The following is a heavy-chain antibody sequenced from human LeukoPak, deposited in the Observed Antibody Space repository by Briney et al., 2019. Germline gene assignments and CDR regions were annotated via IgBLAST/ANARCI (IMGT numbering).Heavy chain of an antibody. J-gene: IGHJ4*02. Sequence: PGGSLRLSCAASGFTFSSYAMSWVRQGPGKGLEWVSGTSSSGGSTYYADSVKGRFTISRDNAKSSLFLQLNSLTEGDTAVYYCARAMRIAVAGTDYWGQGTLVTVSS. CDR1: GFTFSSYA. CDR2: TSSSGGST. CDR3: ARAMRIAVAGTDY. V-gene: IGHV3-23*01. D-gene: IGHD6-19*01.